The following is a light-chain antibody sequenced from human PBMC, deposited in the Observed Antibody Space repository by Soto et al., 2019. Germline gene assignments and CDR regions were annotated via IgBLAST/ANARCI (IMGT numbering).Light chain of an antibody. J-gene: IGKJ2*01. CDR1: QSVSSI. CDR3: QQYNTWPPVT. Sequence: EILMTQSPATLSVSPGERAALSCRASQSVSSILAWYQQKPGQAPRLLIYGASTRATGIPARFSGSGSGTEFTLTISSLQSEDFAVYYCQQYNTWPPVTFGQGTKLEIK. CDR2: GAS. V-gene: IGKV3-15*01.